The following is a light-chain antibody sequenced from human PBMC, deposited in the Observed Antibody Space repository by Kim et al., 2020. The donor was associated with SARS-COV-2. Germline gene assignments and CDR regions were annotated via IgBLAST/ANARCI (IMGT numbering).Light chain of an antibody. V-gene: IGLV3-21*04. Sequence: SYELTQPPSVSVAPGETASITCGGDKIGSKSVHWYQQRPGQAPVLVIYYDTDRPSGIPERFSGSNSGDTATLTISRVEVEDEADYFCQVWDLYSMFFGGG. CDR3: QVWDLYSMF. J-gene: IGLJ2*01. CDR2: YDT. CDR1: KIGSKS.